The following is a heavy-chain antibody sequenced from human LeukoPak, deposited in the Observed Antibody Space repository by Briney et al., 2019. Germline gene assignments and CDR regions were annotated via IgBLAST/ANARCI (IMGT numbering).Heavy chain of an antibody. CDR2: IRSTANGYAT. J-gene: IGHJ3*02. Sequence: PGGSLRLSCAASGFTFSGSALHWVRQASRKGLEWVGRIRSTANGYATAYAASVKGRFTISRDDSKNTAYLQMDSLKTEDTAVYYCARSIDAFDIWGQGTMVTVSS. V-gene: IGHV3-73*01. CDR1: GFTFSGSA. CDR3: ARSIDAFDI. D-gene: IGHD2-21*01.